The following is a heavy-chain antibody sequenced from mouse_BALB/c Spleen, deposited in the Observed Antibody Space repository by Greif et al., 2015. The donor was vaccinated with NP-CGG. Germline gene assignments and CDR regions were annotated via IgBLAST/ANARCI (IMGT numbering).Heavy chain of an antibody. CDR3: AKHDYRYEAWFAY. CDR2: IWGGGST. V-gene: IGHV2-6-5*01. Sequence: VQLVESRPGLVAPSQSLSITCTVSGFSLTDYGVSWIRQPPGKGLEWLGVIWGGGSTYYNSALKSRLSISKVNSKSQVFLKMNSLQTDDTAMYYCAKHDYRYEAWFAYWGQGTLVTVSA. J-gene: IGHJ3*01. D-gene: IGHD2-14*01. CDR1: GFSLTDYG.